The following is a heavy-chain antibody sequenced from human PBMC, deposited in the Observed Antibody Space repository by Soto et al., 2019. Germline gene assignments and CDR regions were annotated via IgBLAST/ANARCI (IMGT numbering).Heavy chain of an antibody. CDR1: GGAMKISE. CDR3: ARLGGYYQSLDT. D-gene: IGHD3-22*01. J-gene: IGHJ5*02. Sequence: PLQMICVRCTVSGGAMKISEGAESVHQPPGKGLEWIGETYYSGSTKYNPSLKSRVTISVDTSKNQFSLKLSSVTAADTAVYYCARLGGYYQSLDTWGQGTLVTVSS. CDR2: TYYSGST. V-gene: IGHV4-59*08.